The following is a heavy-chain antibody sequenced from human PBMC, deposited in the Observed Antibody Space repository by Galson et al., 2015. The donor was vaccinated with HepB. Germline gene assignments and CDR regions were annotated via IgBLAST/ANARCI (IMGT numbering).Heavy chain of an antibody. CDR3: ARRISLVRGIITKPDYYYGMDV. CDR2: INHAGSSK. J-gene: IGHJ6*02. D-gene: IGHD3-10*01. CDR1: GFTFSSYW. V-gene: IGHV3-7*03. Sequence: SLRLSCAASGFTFSSYWMNWFRQAPGKGLEWVAHINHAGSSKYYDDSVKVRFPLSRDNAKDSVYLQLDSLRAEDTAVYYCARRISLVRGIITKPDYYYGMDVWGQGTTATVAS.